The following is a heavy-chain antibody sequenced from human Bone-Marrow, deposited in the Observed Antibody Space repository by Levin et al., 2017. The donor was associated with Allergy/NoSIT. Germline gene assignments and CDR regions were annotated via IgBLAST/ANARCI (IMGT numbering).Heavy chain of an antibody. Sequence: HPGGSLRLSCSVSGLTFRTYWMNWVRQTPGKGLEWVANINQDGSQKHFLDSVKGRFTISRDNAQNSLFLQMNSLTVEDSAVYYCVTNRSLGDWGQGTVVTVSS. V-gene: IGHV3-7*01. D-gene: IGHD1-14*01. CDR1: GLTFRTYW. CDR3: VTNRSLGD. J-gene: IGHJ4*02. CDR2: INQDGSQK.